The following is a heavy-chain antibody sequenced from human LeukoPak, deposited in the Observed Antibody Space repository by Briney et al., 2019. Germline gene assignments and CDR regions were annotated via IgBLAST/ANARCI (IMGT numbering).Heavy chain of an antibody. CDR1: GFTVSSNY. CDR3: ARGPRSFDY. J-gene: IGHJ4*01. CDR2: IKPDGSEK. V-gene: IGHV3-7*05. Sequence: GGSLRLSCAASGFTVSSNYMTWVRQVPGKGLEWVANIKPDGSEKYYVASVKGRFTISRDNAKHSLYLQMNSLRAEDTAVFYCARGPRSFDYWGQGALVTVSS.